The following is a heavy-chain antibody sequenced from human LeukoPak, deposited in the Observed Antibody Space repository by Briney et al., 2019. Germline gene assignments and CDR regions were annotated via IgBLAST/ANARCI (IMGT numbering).Heavy chain of an antibody. V-gene: IGHV4-61*05. Sequence: SETLSLTCTVSGGSISSSSYYWGWIRQPPGKGLEWIGYIYYSGSTNYNPSLKSRVTISVDTSKNQFSLKLSSVTAADTAVYYCARAPLGLWFGESTHFDYWGQGTLVTVSS. D-gene: IGHD3-10*01. J-gene: IGHJ4*02. CDR1: GGSISSSSYY. CDR3: ARAPLGLWFGESTHFDY. CDR2: IYYSGST.